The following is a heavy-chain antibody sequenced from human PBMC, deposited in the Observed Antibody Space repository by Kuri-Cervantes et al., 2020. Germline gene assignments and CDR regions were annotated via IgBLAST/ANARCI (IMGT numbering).Heavy chain of an antibody. Sequence: GESLKISCAASGFTFSSYSMNWVRQAPGKGLEWVSYISSSSSTIYYADSVKGRFTISRDNAKNTLYLQMNSLRVEDTAVYYCARVAYRTDGYNSYFDYWGQGTLVTVSS. D-gene: IGHD5-24*01. CDR3: ARVAYRTDGYNSYFDY. CDR1: GFTFSSYS. V-gene: IGHV3-48*01. CDR2: ISSSSSTI. J-gene: IGHJ4*02.